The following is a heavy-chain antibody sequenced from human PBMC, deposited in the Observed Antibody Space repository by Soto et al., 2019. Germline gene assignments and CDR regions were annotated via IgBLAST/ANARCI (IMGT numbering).Heavy chain of an antibody. CDR3: ARETGSFDI. CDR1: GFTFSSYS. J-gene: IGHJ3*02. V-gene: IGHV3-48*01. D-gene: IGHD3-10*01. CDR2: ISSSSSPI. Sequence: GGSLRLSCTASGFTFSSYSMNWVRQAPGKGLEWVSYISSSSSPIYYADSVKGRFTISRDDAKNSLYLQMNSLRAEDTAVYYCARETGSFDIWGQGTMVTVSS.